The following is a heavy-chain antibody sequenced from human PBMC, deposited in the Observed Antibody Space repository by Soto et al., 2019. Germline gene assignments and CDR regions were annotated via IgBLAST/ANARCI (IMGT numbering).Heavy chain of an antibody. CDR3: SRQASDFWSGKPQYYMDV. J-gene: IGHJ6*03. D-gene: IGHD3-3*01. Sequence: EVQLVESGGGLVQPGGSLKLSCAASGFTFSGSAMHCVRQASGKGLEWVGRIRSKPNNYATAYGASVKGRFTISRDDSKNTAYLQMNSLNTEDTAVYYCSRQASDFWSGKPQYYMDVWGKGTTVTVSS. CDR2: IRSKPNNYAT. CDR1: GFTFSGSA. V-gene: IGHV3-73*01.